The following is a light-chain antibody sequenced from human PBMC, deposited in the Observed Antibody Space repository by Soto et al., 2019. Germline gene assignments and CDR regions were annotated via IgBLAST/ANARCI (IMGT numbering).Light chain of an antibody. Sequence: QSVLTQPRSVSGSPGQSVTIPCTETSSDVGGYNYVSWYQQHPGKAPRLMIYDVSKRPSGVPGRFSGSKSGNTASLTISGLQAEDEADYYCCSYAGSYTYVFGTGTKVTVL. CDR3: CSYAGSYTYV. J-gene: IGLJ1*01. V-gene: IGLV2-11*01. CDR2: DVS. CDR1: SSDVGGYNY.